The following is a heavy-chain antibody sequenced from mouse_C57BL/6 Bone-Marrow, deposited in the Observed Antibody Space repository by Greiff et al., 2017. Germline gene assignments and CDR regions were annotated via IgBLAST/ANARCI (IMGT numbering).Heavy chain of an antibody. CDR3: ARQGTTDAMDY. CDR2: ISSGSSTI. V-gene: IGHV5-17*01. CDR1: GFTFSDYG. Sequence: EVNVVESGGGLVKPGGSLKLSCAASGFTFSDYGMHWVRQAPGKGLEWVAYISSGSSTIYYADTVKGRFTISRDNAKNTLFLKMTSLRSEDTARYYCARQGTTDAMDYWGQGTSVTVSS. D-gene: IGHD1-1*01. J-gene: IGHJ4*01.